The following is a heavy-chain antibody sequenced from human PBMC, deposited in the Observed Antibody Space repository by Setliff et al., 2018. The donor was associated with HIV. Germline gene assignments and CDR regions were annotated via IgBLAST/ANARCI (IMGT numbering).Heavy chain of an antibody. V-gene: IGHV1-46*01. CDR1: GNTFSSHY. CDR3: ARGFGGYDLHAFDI. D-gene: IGHD5-12*01. J-gene: IGHJ3*02. Sequence: GASVMVSCKASGNTFSSHYMHWVRQAPGKGLEWMGLINPSGGSTSYAQKFQGRVTMTRDTSTSTVYMELSSLRSEDTALYYCARGFGGYDLHAFDIWGQGTMVTVSS. CDR2: INPSGGST.